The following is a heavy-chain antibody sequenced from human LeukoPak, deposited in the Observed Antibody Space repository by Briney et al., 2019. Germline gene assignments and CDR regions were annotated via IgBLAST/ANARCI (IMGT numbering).Heavy chain of an antibody. CDR2: IYYSGST. V-gene: IGHV4-61*05. Sequence: SETLSLTCTVSGGSISSSSYYWGWIRQPPGKGLEWIGYIYYSGSTNYNPSLKSRVTISVDTSKNQFSLKLSSVTAADTAVYYCAGGYNWNDEGWFDPWGQGTLVTVSS. CDR3: AGGYNWNDEGWFDP. CDR1: GGSISSSSYY. D-gene: IGHD1-1*01. J-gene: IGHJ5*02.